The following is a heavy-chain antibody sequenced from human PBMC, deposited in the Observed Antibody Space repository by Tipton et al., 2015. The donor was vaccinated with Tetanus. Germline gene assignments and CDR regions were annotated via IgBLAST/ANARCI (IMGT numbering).Heavy chain of an antibody. J-gene: IGHJ4*02. Sequence: SLRLSCAASDFTVSNYWLTWIRQAPGRGLEWVANINSDGSKKYYVDSVKGRFTISRDNSKNSLFLQMNSLGAEDTAVYYCAGEVSTQIWGQGGLVTVSS. CDR3: AGEVSTQI. V-gene: IGHV3-7*01. CDR2: INSDGSKK. CDR1: DFTVSNYW. D-gene: IGHD2-2*01.